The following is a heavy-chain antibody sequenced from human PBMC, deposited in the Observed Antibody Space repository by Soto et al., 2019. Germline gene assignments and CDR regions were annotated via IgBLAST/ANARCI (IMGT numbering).Heavy chain of an antibody. D-gene: IGHD3-10*01. CDR1: GGSISSADYY. V-gene: IGHV4-30-4*01. Sequence: QVQLQESGPGLVKPSQTLSLTCTVSGGSISSADYYWSWIRQPPGKGLEWIGYFHSSGATYKDPSLKSRVTLSVDTSKNQTSLKLDSVTAADTAVYYCASIWFGDFDYWGHGTLVTVSS. CDR3: ASIWFGDFDY. J-gene: IGHJ4*01. CDR2: FHSSGAT.